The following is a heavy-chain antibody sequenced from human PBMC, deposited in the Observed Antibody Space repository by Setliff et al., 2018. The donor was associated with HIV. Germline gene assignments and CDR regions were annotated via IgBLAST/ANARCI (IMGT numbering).Heavy chain of an antibody. J-gene: IGHJ2*01. V-gene: IGHV3-74*01. CDR1: GFTFSSYS. CDR3: ARDSNADRHTWYFDL. D-gene: IGHD7-27*01. Sequence: GGSLRLSCAASGFTFSSYSMNWVRQTPGKGLVWVARIDNDGRDTDYADFVGGRFTISRDNAKNSLYLQMDSLRAEDTAVYYCARDSNADRHTWYFDLWGRGTLVTVSS. CDR2: IDNDGRDT.